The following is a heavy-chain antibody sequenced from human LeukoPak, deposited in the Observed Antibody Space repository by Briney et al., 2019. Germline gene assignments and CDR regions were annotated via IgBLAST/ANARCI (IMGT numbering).Heavy chain of an antibody. CDR1: GFTFSSYA. V-gene: IGHV3-23*01. Sequence: PGGSLRLSCAASGFTFSSYAMSWVRQAPGKGLEWVSAFTGHSGSTYYADSVKGRFTISRDTSKNTLYLQMNSLRADDTAVYYCARAIQFGGYFDYWGQGTLVTVSS. D-gene: IGHD2-15*01. CDR2: FTGHSGST. J-gene: IGHJ4*02. CDR3: ARAIQFGGYFDY.